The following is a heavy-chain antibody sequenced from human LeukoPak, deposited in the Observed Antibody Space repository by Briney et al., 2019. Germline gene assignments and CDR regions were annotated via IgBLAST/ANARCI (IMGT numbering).Heavy chain of an antibody. CDR2: ISGTSNYI. CDR1: GFTFSRYT. V-gene: IGHV3-21*04. CDR3: AKDRSYSGSSLIGAAAAFDL. Sequence: PGGSLRLSCAASGFTFSRYTMNWVRQTPGKGLEWVSSISGTSNYIFYADSVKGRFTVSRDNSKNTLYLQMNSLRAEDTAVYYCAKDRSYSGSSLIGAAAAFDLWGRGTLVTVSS. J-gene: IGHJ2*01. D-gene: IGHD1-26*01.